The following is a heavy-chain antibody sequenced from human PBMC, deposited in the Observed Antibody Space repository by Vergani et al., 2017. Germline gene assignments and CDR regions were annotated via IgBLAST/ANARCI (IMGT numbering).Heavy chain of an antibody. CDR3: ANTDKRPAVRGDYFDY. CDR1: GFTFSHYA. Sequence: EVQLLESGGGLVQPGGSLRLSCAASGFTFSHYAMSWVRQAPGSGLDGVSAISGSGGSTYYADSVKGRFTISRDNSKNTLYLQMNTLRAEDTAVYYCANTDKRPAVRGDYFDYWGQGTLLTVSS. CDR2: ISGSGGST. V-gene: IGHV3-23*01. J-gene: IGHJ4*02. D-gene: IGHD3-16*01.